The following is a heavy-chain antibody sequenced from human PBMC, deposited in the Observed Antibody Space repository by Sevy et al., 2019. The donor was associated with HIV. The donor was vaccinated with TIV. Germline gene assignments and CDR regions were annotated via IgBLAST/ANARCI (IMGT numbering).Heavy chain of an antibody. J-gene: IGHJ6*02. D-gene: IGHD6-13*01. CDR3: ARKLRGSSWYSYYYYGMDV. Sequence: ASVKVSCKASGYTFTSYGISWVRQAPGQGLEWMGWISAYNGNTNYAQKLQGRVTMTTDTSTSTAYMELRSLRSDDTAVYYCARKLRGSSWYSYYYYGMDVWGQGTTVTVSS. CDR1: GYTFTSYG. V-gene: IGHV1-18*01. CDR2: ISAYNGNT.